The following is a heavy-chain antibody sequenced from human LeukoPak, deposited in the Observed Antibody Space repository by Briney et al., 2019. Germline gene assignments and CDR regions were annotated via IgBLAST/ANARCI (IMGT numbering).Heavy chain of an antibody. Sequence: GGSPRLSCAASGFTFSSYSMNWVRQAPGKGLEWVSSISSSSSYIYYADSVKGRFTISRDNAKNSLYLQMNSLRAEDTAVYYCARGSDWLNYYYYGMDVWGQGTTVTVSS. V-gene: IGHV3-21*01. CDR3: ARGSDWLNYYYYGMDV. J-gene: IGHJ6*02. CDR2: ISSSSSYI. CDR1: GFTFSSYS. D-gene: IGHD3-9*01.